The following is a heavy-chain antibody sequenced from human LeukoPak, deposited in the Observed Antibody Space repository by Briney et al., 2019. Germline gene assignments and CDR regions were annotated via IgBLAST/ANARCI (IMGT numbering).Heavy chain of an antibody. Sequence: PGGSLRLSCAASGFTFSSYWMHWVRQAPGKGLVWVSRINSDGSNTDYADSVKGRITISRDNAKNSLYLQVNSLRDEDTAVYYCARGRTYGSGSYWAFDYWGQGTLVTVSS. CDR1: GFTFSSYW. D-gene: IGHD3-10*01. V-gene: IGHV3-74*01. CDR3: ARGRTYGSGSYWAFDY. J-gene: IGHJ4*02. CDR2: INSDGSNT.